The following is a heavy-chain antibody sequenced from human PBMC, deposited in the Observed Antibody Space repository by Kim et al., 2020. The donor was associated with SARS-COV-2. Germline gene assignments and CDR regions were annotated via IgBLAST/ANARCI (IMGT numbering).Heavy chain of an antibody. J-gene: IGHJ5*02. CDR1: GYTFTSYG. V-gene: IGHV1-18*01. CDR2: ISAYNSNT. CDR3: ARDITLVTPGEEGWFDP. Sequence: ASVNVSCKTSGYTFTSYGISWVRQAPGQGLEWMGWISAYNSNTNYAQKLQGRVTMTTDTSTSTAYLELRSLRSDDTAVFYCARDITLVTPGEEGWFDPWGQGTLVTVSS. D-gene: IGHD3-16*01.